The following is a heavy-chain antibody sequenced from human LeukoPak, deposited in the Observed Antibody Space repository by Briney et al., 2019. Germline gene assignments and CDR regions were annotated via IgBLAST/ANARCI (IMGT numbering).Heavy chain of an antibody. D-gene: IGHD7-27*01. J-gene: IGHJ5*02. CDR2: INSDGSNI. CDR3: IRDGLGTSPYDL. CDR1: GFTLSNYW. Sequence: PGGSLRLSCAASGFTLSNYWMNWVRQVPGKGLVWVSHINSDGSNIRYADSVKGRFTISRDNAKNSLYLQMDSLRPEDTAVYYCIRDGLGTSPYDLWGQGALVTVSS. V-gene: IGHV3-74*01.